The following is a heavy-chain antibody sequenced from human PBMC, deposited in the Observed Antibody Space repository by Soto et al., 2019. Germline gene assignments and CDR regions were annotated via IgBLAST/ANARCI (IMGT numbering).Heavy chain of an antibody. J-gene: IGHJ5*02. CDR1: GYTFTSYA. V-gene: IGHV1-3*01. CDR3: ARLDSSGSRWFDP. D-gene: IGHD3-22*01. Sequence: QVQLVQSGAEVKKPGASVKVSCKASGYTFTSYAMHWVRQAPGQRLEWMGWINAGNGNTKYSQKFQGRVTITRDTSASTAYMELSSLRSEATAVYYCARLDSSGSRWFDPWGQGTLVTVSS. CDR2: INAGNGNT.